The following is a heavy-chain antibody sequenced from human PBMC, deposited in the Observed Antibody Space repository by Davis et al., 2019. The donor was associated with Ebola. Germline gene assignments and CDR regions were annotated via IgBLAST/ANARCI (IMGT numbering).Heavy chain of an antibody. CDR1: GFTFGDYA. CDR3: TRVQQQLGGRWFDP. CDR2: IRSKAYGGTT. J-gene: IGHJ5*02. Sequence: GGSLRLSCTASGFTFGDYAMSWVRQAPGKGLEWVGFIRSKAYGGTTEYAASVKGRFTISRDDSKSIAYLQMNSLKTEDTAVYYCTRVQQQLGGRWFDPWGQGTLVTVSS. D-gene: IGHD6-13*01. V-gene: IGHV3-49*04.